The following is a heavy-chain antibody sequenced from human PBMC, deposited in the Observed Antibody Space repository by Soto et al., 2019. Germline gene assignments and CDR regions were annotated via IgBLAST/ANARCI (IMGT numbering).Heavy chain of an antibody. D-gene: IGHD3-3*01. CDR2: IYSGGST. CDR3: ASAVLSGYDFWSGYYYYGMDV. CDR1: GFTVSSNY. Sequence: GSLRLSCAASGFTVSSNYMSWVRQAPGKGLEWVSVIYSGGSTYYADSVKGRFTISRDNSKNTLYLQMNSLRAEDTAVYYCASAVLSGYDFWSGYYYYGMDVWGQGT. J-gene: IGHJ6*02. V-gene: IGHV3-53*01.